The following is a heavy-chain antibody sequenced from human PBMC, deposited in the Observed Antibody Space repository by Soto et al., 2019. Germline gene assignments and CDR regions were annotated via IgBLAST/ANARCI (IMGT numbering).Heavy chain of an antibody. V-gene: IGHV3-30*04. J-gene: IGHJ4*02. D-gene: IGHD6-6*01. Sequence: GGSLRLSCAASGFTFSSYAMHWVRQAPGKGLEWVAVISYDGSNKYYADSVKGRFTISRDNSKNTLYLQMNSLRAEDTAVHYCARSGRYSSSYYFDYWGQGTLVTVSS. CDR2: ISYDGSNK. CDR1: GFTFSSYA. CDR3: ARSGRYSSSYYFDY.